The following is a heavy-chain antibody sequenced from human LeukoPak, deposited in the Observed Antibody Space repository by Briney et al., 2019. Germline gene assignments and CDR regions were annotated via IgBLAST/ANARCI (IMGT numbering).Heavy chain of an antibody. Sequence: SETLSLTCTVSGGSISSSSYYWGWIRQPPGKGLEWIGTISYSGSTCYNPSLKSRVIISVDTSKNQFSLKVSSVTAADTAVYYCAGLSRVAGRLNGIDPWGQGILVTVSS. V-gene: IGHV4-39*01. J-gene: IGHJ5*02. CDR1: GGSISSSSYY. CDR2: ISYSGST. CDR3: AGLSRVAGRLNGIDP. D-gene: IGHD6-19*01.